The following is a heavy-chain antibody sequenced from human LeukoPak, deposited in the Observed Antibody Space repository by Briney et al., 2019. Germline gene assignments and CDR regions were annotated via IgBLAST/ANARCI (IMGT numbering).Heavy chain of an antibody. CDR1: GFTFNDYT. Sequence: PGGSLRLSCAASGFTFNDYTMNWVRQVLGKGLEWVSPISWDGGSTSYVDSVRGRFTISRDNSKNSLYLQMNSLKTEDTALYYCARNMAGAAAGTLDYWGLGTLVTVSS. J-gene: IGHJ4*02. V-gene: IGHV3-43*01. D-gene: IGHD6-13*01. CDR2: ISWDGGST. CDR3: ARNMAGAAAGTLDY.